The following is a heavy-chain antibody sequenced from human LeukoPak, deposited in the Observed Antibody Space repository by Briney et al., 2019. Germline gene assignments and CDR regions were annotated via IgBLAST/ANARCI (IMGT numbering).Heavy chain of an antibody. CDR3: ARDPLSSYYYMDV. J-gene: IGHJ6*03. V-gene: IGHV4-39*07. Sequence: KPSETLSLTCSVSGGSIGRGSYYWGWIRQSPGKGLEWIGSIYYSGSTNYNPSLKSRVTISVDTSKNQFSLKLTSVTAADTAVYYCARDPLSSYYYMDVWGKGTTVTVSS. CDR2: IYYSGST. CDR1: GGSIGRGSYY.